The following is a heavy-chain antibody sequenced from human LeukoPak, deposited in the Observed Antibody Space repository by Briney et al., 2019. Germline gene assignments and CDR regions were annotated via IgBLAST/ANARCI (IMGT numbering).Heavy chain of an antibody. D-gene: IGHD3-3*01. CDR2: ISSNGGST. CDR3: ARGFLEWLSPFDY. CDR1: GFTFSSYA. J-gene: IGHJ4*02. V-gene: IGHV3-64*01. Sequence: GGSLRLSCAASGFTFSSYAMHWVRQAPGKGLEYVSAISSNGGSTYYANSVKGRFTISRDNSKNTLYLQMGSLRAEDMAVYYCARGFLEWLSPFDYWGQGTLVTVSS.